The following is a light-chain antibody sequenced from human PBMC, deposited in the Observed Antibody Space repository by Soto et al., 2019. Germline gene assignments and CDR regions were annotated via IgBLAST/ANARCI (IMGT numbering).Light chain of an antibody. J-gene: IGKJ2*01. Sequence: EIVLTQSPGTLSLSPGERVTLSCRASQSVGNTYLAWYQQKPGQTPRLLMYGASSRSTGIPDRFSGSGSGTDFTLTIPRLEHEDSAVYYGQQYGTSPRTFGQGTKLEIK. CDR1: QSVGNTY. CDR3: QQYGTSPRT. V-gene: IGKV3-20*01. CDR2: GAS.